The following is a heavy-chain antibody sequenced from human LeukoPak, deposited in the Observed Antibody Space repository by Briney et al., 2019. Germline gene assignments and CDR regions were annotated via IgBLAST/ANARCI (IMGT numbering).Heavy chain of an antibody. V-gene: IGHV3-23*01. CDR1: GFSFSSHA. J-gene: IGHJ4*02. Sequence: GGSLRLSCVASGFSFSSHAMSWVRQAPGEGLEWVSAIIGRGGHTYYADSVKRRFTISRDNSKNTLYLQMNSLRAEDTAVYYCAKDRRTTVTTGYWGQGTLVTVSS. CDR2: IIGRGGHT. CDR3: AKDRRTTVTTGY. D-gene: IGHD4-11*01.